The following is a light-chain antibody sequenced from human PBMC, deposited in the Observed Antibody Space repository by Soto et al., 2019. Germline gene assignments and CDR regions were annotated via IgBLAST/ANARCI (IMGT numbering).Light chain of an antibody. CDR1: QTISSW. V-gene: IGKV1-5*03. CDR2: KAS. J-gene: IGKJ1*01. Sequence: DLQMTQYTSTLYASVGDRVTITCRASQTISSWLAWYQQKPGKAPKLLIYKASTLKSGVPSRFSGSGSGTEFTLTINSLQSEDFAGYYCQQYNNWWTFGQGSKV. CDR3: QQYNNWWT.